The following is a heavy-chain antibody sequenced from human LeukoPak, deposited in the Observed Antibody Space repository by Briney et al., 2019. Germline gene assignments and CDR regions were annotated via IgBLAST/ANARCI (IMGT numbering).Heavy chain of an antibody. D-gene: IGHD6-6*01. CDR3: ARDLFMSRRSSDPGVDY. CDR1: GFTFSSYS. J-gene: IGHJ4*02. V-gene: IGHV3-21*01. CDR2: ISSSSSYI. Sequence: GGSLRLYCAASGFTFSSYSMNWVRQAPGKGLEWVSSISSSSSYIYYADSVKGRFTISRDNAKNSLYLQMNSLRAEDTAVYYCARDLFMSRRSSDPGVDYWGQGTLVTVSS.